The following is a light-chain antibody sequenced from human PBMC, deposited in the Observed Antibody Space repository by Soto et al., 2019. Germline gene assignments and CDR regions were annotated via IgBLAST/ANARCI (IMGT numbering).Light chain of an antibody. CDR2: EDN. Sequence: NFMLAQPHSVSESPGKTVTISCTGSIGTVVTNYVQWYQQRPGSAPTTVIYEDNQRPSGVPDRFSGSIDRSSNSASLTISGLKTEDEADYYCQSSDSRNHVVFGGGTQLTVL. CDR1: IGTVVTNY. J-gene: IGLJ2*01. CDR3: QSSDSRNHVV. V-gene: IGLV6-57*02.